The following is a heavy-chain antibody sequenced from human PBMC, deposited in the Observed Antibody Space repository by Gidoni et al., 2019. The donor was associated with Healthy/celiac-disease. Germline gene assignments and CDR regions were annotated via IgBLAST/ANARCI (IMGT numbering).Heavy chain of an antibody. CDR3: AKALGATTTYAFDI. J-gene: IGHJ3*02. CDR2: ISWNSGSI. Sequence: EVQLVESGGGLVQPGRSLRLSCAASGFTFDDYAMHWVRQAPGKGLEWVSGISWNSGSIGYADSVKGRFTISRDNAKNSLYLQMNSLRAEDTALYYCAKALGATTTYAFDIWGQGTMVTVSS. V-gene: IGHV3-9*01. D-gene: IGHD1-26*01. CDR1: GFTFDDYA.